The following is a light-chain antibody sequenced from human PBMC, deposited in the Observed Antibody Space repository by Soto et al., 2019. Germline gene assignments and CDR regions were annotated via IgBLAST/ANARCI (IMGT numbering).Light chain of an antibody. CDR1: HSVSSSY. CDR3: QQFGLSPT. CDR2: GAS. J-gene: IGKJ4*01. Sequence: EVVLMQSPGTLSLSPGERATLSCRASHSVSSSYLAWYQQKPGQAPRLLIYGASSRATGIPDRFSGSGSGTDFTLTISRLEPEDFAVYYCQQFGLSPTFGGGTKVEI. V-gene: IGKV3-20*01.